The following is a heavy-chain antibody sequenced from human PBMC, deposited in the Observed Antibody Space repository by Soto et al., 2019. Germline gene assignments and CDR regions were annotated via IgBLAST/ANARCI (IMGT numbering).Heavy chain of an antibody. CDR1: GDSFTMYW. CDR2: IYPGDSNV. CDR3: ARGYCSSSTCYKGFDY. J-gene: IGHJ4*02. D-gene: IGHD2-2*02. Sequence: GESLKISCKGSGDSFTMYWIAWVRQMPGKGLEWMGLIYPGDSNVKYSPSCQGQVTISADKSISTAYLQWSSLKASDTAMYYCARGYCSSSTCYKGFDYWGLGTPVTVSS. V-gene: IGHV5-51*01.